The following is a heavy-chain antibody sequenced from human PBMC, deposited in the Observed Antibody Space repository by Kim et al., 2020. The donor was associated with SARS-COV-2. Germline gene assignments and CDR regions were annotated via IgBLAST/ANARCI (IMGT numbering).Heavy chain of an antibody. Sequence: GGSLRLSCAASGFTFNDYAMHWVRQAPGKGLEWVSGISWNSGSIGYADSVKGRFTISRDNAKNSLFLQMNSLRAEDTALYYGAKAGYYDYVWGSYRYDY. J-gene: IGHJ6*01. CDR3: AKAGYYDYVWGSYRYDY. CDR1: GFTFNDYA. D-gene: IGHD3-16*02. CDR2: ISWNSGSI. V-gene: IGHV3-9*01.